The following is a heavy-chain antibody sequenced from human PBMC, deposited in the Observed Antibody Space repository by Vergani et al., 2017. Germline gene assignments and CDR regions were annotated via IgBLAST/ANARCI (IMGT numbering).Heavy chain of an antibody. CDR3: ARDKVFVVVIRPYYGMDV. CDR2: INPSGGST. V-gene: IGHV1-46*03. Sequence: QVQLVQSGAEVKKPGASVKVSCKASGYTFTSYYMHWVRPAPGQGLEWMGIINPSGGSTSYAQKFQGRVTMTRDTSTSTVYMELSSLRSEDTAVYYCARDKVFVVVIRPYYGMDVWGQGTTVTVSS. D-gene: IGHD3-3*01. J-gene: IGHJ6*02. CDR1: GYTFTSYY.